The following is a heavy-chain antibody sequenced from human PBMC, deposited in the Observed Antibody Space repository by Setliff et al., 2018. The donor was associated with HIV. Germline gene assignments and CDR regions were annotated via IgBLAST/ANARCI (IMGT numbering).Heavy chain of an antibody. J-gene: IGHJ4*02. CDR3: ARQTATGTSATFDS. CDR2: THASGTT. D-gene: IGHD2-21*02. V-gene: IGHV4-4*07. CDR1: GGSISGDF. Sequence: SETLSLTCTVSGGSISGDFWTWIRQPAGEGLEWIGRTHASGTTQCEPSLKNRCSMSIDTSKNQFSLKLSSVTAADTAVYYCARQTATGTSATFDSWGQGSLVTVSS.